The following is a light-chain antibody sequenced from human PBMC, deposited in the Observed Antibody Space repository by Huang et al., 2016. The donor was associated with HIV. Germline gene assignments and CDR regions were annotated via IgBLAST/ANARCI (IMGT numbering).Light chain of an antibody. J-gene: IGKJ1*01. CDR1: QGISSSH. CDR2: GAS. Sequence: ETVLTQSPGTLSLSPGERATLSCRASQGISSSHLAWYQQKPGQAPRPLIYGASSRATGIPDRFSGSGSGTEFTLTISRLEPEDLAVYFCQQYDNSPWTFGQGTKVEVK. CDR3: QQYDNSPWT. V-gene: IGKV3-20*01.